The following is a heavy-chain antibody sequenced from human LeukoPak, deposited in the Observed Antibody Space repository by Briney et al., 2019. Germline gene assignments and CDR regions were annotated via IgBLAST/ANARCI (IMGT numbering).Heavy chain of an antibody. V-gene: IGHV3-30*18. CDR1: GVTLSPYG. D-gene: IGHD3-10*01. J-gene: IGHJ5*02. CDR3: AKEGTPQVSTWYDL. CDR2: ISYEGGTQ. Sequence: PGGSLRLSCAASGVTLSPYGMHWVRQAPGKGLEWVAVISYEGGTQHYADSAKGRFIISRDNPRNTLYLQMNILRTEDTAVYYCAKEGTPQVSTWYDLWGQGTQVIVSS.